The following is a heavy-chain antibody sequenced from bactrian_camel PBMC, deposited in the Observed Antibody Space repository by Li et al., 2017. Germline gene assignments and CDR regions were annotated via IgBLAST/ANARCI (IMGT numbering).Heavy chain of an antibody. CDR3: Y. CDR1: GITYSSYC. Sequence: VQLVESGGGLVQPGGSLSLSCTLSGITYSSYCQAWFRQVPGKARERVATRDSRGKTTYASSVEGRFTISKDTAVHYCVRDALWLARYYSTNDWAYWGQGTQVTVS. J-gene: IGHJ4*01. CDR2: RDSRGKT. D-gene: IGHD4*01. V-gene: IGHV3S67*01.